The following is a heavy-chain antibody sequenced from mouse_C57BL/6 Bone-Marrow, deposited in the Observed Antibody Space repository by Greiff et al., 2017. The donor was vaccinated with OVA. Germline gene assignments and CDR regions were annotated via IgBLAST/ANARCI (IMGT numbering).Heavy chain of an antibody. J-gene: IGHJ1*03. CDR3: ARSGLIYYYGRDFDV. V-gene: IGHV1-9*01. CDR1: GYTFTGYW. Sequence: QVQLQQSGAELMKPGASVKLSCKATGYTFTGYWIEWVKQRPGHGLEWIGEILPGSGSTNYNEKFKGKATFTADTSSNTAYMQLSSLTTDDSAIYYGARSGLIYYYGRDFDVWGTGTTVTVSS. D-gene: IGHD1-1*01. CDR2: ILPGSGST.